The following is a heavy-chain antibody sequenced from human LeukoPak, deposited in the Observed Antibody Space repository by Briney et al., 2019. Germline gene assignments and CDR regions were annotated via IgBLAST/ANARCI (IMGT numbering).Heavy chain of an antibody. D-gene: IGHD5-12*01. CDR2: ISSSSTTI. Sequence: GSLRLSCAASGFTFSSYSMNWVRQAPGKGLEWGSYISSSSTTIYYADSVKGRFTISSDNAKNSLYLQMNSLRAEDTAVYYCARAKINRLDYWGQGTLVTVSS. V-gene: IGHV3-48*04. J-gene: IGHJ4*02. CDR1: GFTFSSYS. CDR3: ARAKINRLDY.